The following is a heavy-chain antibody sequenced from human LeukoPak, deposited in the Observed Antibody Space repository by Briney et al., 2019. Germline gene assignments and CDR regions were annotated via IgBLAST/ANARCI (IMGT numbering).Heavy chain of an antibody. CDR2: IYYSGST. Sequence: SETLSLTCTVSGGSISTYYWSWIRQPPGKGLEWIGNIYYSGSTNYSPSLKSRVTISVDTSKNQFSLNLSSVTAADTAVYYCARGGGSSWPPTKYYYGIEGWGKGTTITVSS. CDR3: ARGGGSSWPPTKYYYGIEG. V-gene: IGHV4-59*01. J-gene: IGHJ6*04. CDR1: GGSISTYY. D-gene: IGHD6-13*01.